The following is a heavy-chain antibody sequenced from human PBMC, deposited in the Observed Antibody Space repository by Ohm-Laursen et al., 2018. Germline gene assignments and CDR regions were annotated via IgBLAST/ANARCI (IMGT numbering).Heavy chain of an antibody. CDR1: GGSINVYY. V-gene: IGHV4-4*09. D-gene: IGHD6-6*01. Sequence: SETLSLTCTVSGGSINVYYWSWIRQAPGKGLEWIGYIFDSGTTNYHPSLRGRVTMSLDTSKSQLSLKLRSVTAADTAVYYCARGDPYSSSSSGAFDIWGQGTMVIVSS. J-gene: IGHJ3*02. CDR2: IFDSGTT. CDR3: ARGDPYSSSSSGAFDI.